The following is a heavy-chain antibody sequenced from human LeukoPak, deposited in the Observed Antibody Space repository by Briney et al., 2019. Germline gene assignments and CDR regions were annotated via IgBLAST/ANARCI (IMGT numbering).Heavy chain of an antibody. Sequence: ASVKVSCKASGGTFSSYAISWVRQAPGQGLEWMGGIIPIFGTANYAQKFQGRVTITADKSTSTAYMELSSLRSEDTAVYYCARAGATGDAFNIWGQGTMVTVSS. CDR1: GGTFSSYA. CDR3: ARAGATGDAFNI. CDR2: IIPIFGTA. V-gene: IGHV1-69*06. J-gene: IGHJ3*02. D-gene: IGHD6-25*01.